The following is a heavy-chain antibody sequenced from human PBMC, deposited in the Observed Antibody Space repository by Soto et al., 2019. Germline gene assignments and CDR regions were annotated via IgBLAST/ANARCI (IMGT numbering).Heavy chain of an antibody. CDR2: ISGSGGST. Sequence: AGGSLRLSCPASGFTFSSYAMSWVRQAPGKGLEWVSAISGSGGSTYYADSVKGRFTISRDNSKNTLYLQMNSLRAEDTAVYYCAKGRALRFLEWLLYFACWGQGTLVTVSS. V-gene: IGHV3-23*01. J-gene: IGHJ4*02. CDR3: AKGRALRFLEWLLYFAC. CDR1: GFTFSSYA. D-gene: IGHD3-3*01.